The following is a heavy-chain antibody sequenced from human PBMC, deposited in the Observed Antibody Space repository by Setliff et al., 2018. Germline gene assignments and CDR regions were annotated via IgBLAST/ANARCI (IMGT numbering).Heavy chain of an antibody. CDR1: GFRFSSYA. V-gene: IGHV3-48*01. Sequence: GGSLRLSCVASGFRFSSYAMNWVRQAPGKGLEWVSGVSGSGATTSYADSVKGRFTISRDNVKNSLFLQMNSLRPEDTALYYCVRDSSADYYDNDYFKYWGQGALVTVSS. D-gene: IGHD2-21*02. CDR2: VSGSGATT. CDR3: VRDSSADYYDNDYFKY. J-gene: IGHJ1*01.